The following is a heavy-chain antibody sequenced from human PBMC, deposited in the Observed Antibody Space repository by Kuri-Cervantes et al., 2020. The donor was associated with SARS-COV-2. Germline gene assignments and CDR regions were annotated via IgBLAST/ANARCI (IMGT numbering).Heavy chain of an antibody. D-gene: IGHD3-22*01. CDR3: AKDYYDSSGYYDAFDI. CDR1: GFTFSSYW. CDR2: ISGSGGST. V-gene: IGHV3-23*01. J-gene: IGHJ3*02. Sequence: GGSLRLSCAASGFTFSSYWMSWVRQAPGKGLEWVSAISGSGGSTYYADSVKGRFTISRDNSKNTLYLQMNSLRAEDTAVYYCAKDYYDSSGYYDAFDIWGQGTMVTVSS.